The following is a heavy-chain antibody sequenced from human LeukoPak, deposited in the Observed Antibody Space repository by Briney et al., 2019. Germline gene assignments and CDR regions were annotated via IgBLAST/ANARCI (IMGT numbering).Heavy chain of an antibody. CDR2: FDPEDGET. D-gene: IGHD3-9*01. CDR3: ARTTTYYDILTGPGPRYYYYYMDV. Sequence: ASVKVSCRVSGYTLTELSMHWVRQAPGKGLEWMGGFDPEDGETIYAQKFQGRVTMTEDTSTDTAYMELSSLRSEDTAVYYCARTTTYYDILTGPGPRYYYYYMDVWGKGTTVTISS. J-gene: IGHJ6*03. CDR1: GYTLTELS. V-gene: IGHV1-24*01.